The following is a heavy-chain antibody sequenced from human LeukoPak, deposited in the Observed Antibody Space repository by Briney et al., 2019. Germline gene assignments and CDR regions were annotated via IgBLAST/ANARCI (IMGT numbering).Heavy chain of an antibody. V-gene: IGHV3-74*01. CDR2: INGYGSAT. J-gene: IGHJ3*02. Sequence: SGGSLRLSCAAPGFSFSNYWMPWVRQAPGKGLVWVSRINGYGSATNYADSVKGRFTISRDNAKNTLYLQMKSLRVEDTAVYYCARDIGYCSGGDCYSFDAFDIWGQGTMVTVSS. CDR3: ARDIGYCSGGDCYSFDAFDI. CDR1: GFSFSNYW. D-gene: IGHD2-15*01.